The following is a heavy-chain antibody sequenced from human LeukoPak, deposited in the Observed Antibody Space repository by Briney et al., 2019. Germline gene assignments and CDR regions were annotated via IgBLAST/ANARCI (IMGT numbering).Heavy chain of an antibody. J-gene: IGHJ4*02. V-gene: IGHV3-7*01. Sequence: PGGSLRLSCAASGLTFSSYWTSWVRQAPGKGLEWVANIKQDGSEKYYVDSGKGRFTISRDNAKNSLYLQMNSLRAEDTAVYYCAREREQLETYWGQGTLVTVSS. CDR3: AREREQLETY. D-gene: IGHD6-13*01. CDR2: IKQDGSEK. CDR1: GLTFSSYW.